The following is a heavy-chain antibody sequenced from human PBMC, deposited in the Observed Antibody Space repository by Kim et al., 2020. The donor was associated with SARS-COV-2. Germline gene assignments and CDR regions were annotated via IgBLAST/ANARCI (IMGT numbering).Heavy chain of an antibody. CDR3: ARDSAPPGRRWFDP. CDR1: GASMTSYT. J-gene: IGHJ5*02. CDR2: IHYTGST. V-gene: IGHV4-59*01. Sequence: SETLSLTCTVSGASMTSYTWTWIRQPPGKGLEWIGCIHYTGSTNYSPSLQSRVTISVDTSKNQFSLKLNSVTAADTAFYYCARDSAPPGRRWFDPWGQGTLVTVSS. D-gene: IGHD6-13*01.